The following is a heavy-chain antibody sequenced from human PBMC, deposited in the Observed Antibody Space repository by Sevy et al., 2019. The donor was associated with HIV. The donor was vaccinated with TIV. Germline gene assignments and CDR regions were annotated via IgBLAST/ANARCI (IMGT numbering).Heavy chain of an antibody. CDR2: IGTAGDT. CDR1: GFTFSSFD. CDR3: ARMGNYYDRSGYLYYYYGMDV. Sequence: GESLKISCAASGFTFSSFDMHWVRQATGKGLEWVSSIGTAGDTYYAGSVKGRFTISREKANNSLYLQMNSLRAGDTAVYYCARMGNYYDRSGYLYYYYGMDVWGQGTTVTVSS. D-gene: IGHD3-22*01. V-gene: IGHV3-13*01. J-gene: IGHJ6*02.